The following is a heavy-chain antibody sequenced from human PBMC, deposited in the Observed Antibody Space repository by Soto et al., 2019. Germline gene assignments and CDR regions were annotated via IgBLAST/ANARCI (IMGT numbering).Heavy chain of an antibody. CDR1: GDCVFSSTAA. Sequence: SQTLSLTCAISGDCVFSSTAAWNWIRQSPSRGLEWLGRTYYRSKWYNDYAVSVKSRITINPDTSKHQFSLQLNSVTPEDTAVYYCARDRSGSGWFNAFDIWGHGTMVTVSS. V-gene: IGHV6-1*01. CDR2: TYYRSKWYN. CDR3: ARDRSGSGWFNAFDI. J-gene: IGHJ3*02. D-gene: IGHD6-19*01.